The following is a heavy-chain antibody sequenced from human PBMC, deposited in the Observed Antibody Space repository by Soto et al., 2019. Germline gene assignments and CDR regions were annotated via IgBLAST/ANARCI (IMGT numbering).Heavy chain of an antibody. D-gene: IGHD6-19*01. CDR2: ISAYNGNT. V-gene: IGHV1-18*01. J-gene: IGHJ5*02. CDR3: ARVPSSSGWADVNWFDP. CDR1: GYTFTSYG. Sequence: QVQLVQSGAEVKKPGASVKVSCKASGYTFTSYGISWVRQAPGQGLEWMGWISAYNGNTNYAQKLQGRVTMTTDTSTRTAYMELRSLRSDDTAVYYCARVPSSSGWADVNWFDPWGQGTLVTVSS.